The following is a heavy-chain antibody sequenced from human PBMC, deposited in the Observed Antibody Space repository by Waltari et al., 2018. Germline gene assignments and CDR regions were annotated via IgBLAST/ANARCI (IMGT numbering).Heavy chain of an antibody. CDR3: ARDRGSSDGWFDP. Sequence: QVQLQESGPGLVKPSETLSLTCAVSGYSISSGYYWGWIRQPPGKGLEWIGSIYHSGSTHYNPSLKSRVTISVDTSKNQFSLKLSSVTAADTAVYYCARDRGSSDGWFDPWGQGTLVTVSS. J-gene: IGHJ5*02. CDR2: IYHSGST. V-gene: IGHV4-38-2*02. D-gene: IGHD6-13*01. CDR1: GYSISSGYY.